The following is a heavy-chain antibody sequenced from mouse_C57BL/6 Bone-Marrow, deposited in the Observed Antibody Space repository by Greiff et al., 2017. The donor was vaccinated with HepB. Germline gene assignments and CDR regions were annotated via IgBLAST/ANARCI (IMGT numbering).Heavy chain of an antibody. D-gene: IGHD4-1*01. Sequence: QVQLQQSGAELVRPGTSVKMSCKASGYTFTNYWIGWAKQRPGHGLEWIGDIYPGGGYTNYNEKFKGKATLTADKSSSTAYMQFSSLTSEDSAIYYCARLGPGYFDVWGTGTTVTVSS. CDR2: IYPGGGYT. CDR3: ARLGPGYFDV. CDR1: GYTFTNYW. V-gene: IGHV1-63*01. J-gene: IGHJ1*03.